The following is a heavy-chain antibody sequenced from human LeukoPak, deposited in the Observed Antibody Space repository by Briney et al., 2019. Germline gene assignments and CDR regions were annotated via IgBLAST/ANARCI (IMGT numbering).Heavy chain of an antibody. D-gene: IGHD3-10*01. Sequence: ASVKVSCKASGYTFTSYAMHWVRQAPGQRLEWMGWINAGNGNTKYSQKFQGRVTFTRDTSASTAYMELSSLRSEDTAVYYCARGEDYYGSGSDNWFDPWGQGTLVTVSS. CDR2: INAGNGNT. J-gene: IGHJ5*02. V-gene: IGHV1-3*01. CDR1: GYTFTSYA. CDR3: ARGEDYYGSGSDNWFDP.